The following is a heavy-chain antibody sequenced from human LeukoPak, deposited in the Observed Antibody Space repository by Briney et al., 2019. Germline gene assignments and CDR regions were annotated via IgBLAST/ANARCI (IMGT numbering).Heavy chain of an antibody. CDR3: ATSGEDIAYDWFDP. D-gene: IGHD2-15*01. J-gene: IGHJ5*02. V-gene: IGHV1-24*01. CDR1: GYTLTELS. Sequence: GASVKVSCKVSGYTLTELSMHWVRQAPGKGLEWMGGFDPEDGETIYAQKFQGRVTMTEDTSTDTAYMELSSLRSEDTAAYYCATSGEDIAYDWFDPWGQGTLVTVSS. CDR2: FDPEDGET.